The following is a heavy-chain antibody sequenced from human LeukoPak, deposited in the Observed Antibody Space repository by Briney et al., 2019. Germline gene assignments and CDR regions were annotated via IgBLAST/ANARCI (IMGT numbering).Heavy chain of an antibody. D-gene: IGHD6-19*01. CDR1: GFTFSSYG. CDR3: ARALLYSSGWSYDC. Sequence: GGSLRLSCAASGFTFSSYGMHWVRQAPGKGLEWVSSISSSSSYIYYADSVKGRFTISRDNAKNSLYLQMNSLRAEDTAVYYCARALLYSSGWSYDCWGQGTLVTVSS. CDR2: ISSSSSYI. J-gene: IGHJ4*02. V-gene: IGHV3-21*01.